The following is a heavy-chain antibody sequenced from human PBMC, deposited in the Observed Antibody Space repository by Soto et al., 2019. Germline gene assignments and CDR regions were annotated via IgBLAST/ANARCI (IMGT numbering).Heavy chain of an antibody. J-gene: IGHJ5*02. CDR3: ARAEGPTVKYSSSWSNWFDP. Sequence: QVQLVQSGAEVKKPGASVKVSCKASGYTCTSYGISWVRQAPGQRLEWMGWISAYNGNTNYAQKLQGRVTMTTDTSKSTDYMGRRSLRSDDTAVYYCARAEGPTVKYSSSWSNWFDPWGQGTLVTVSS. D-gene: IGHD6-13*01. CDR2: ISAYNGNT. V-gene: IGHV1-18*01. CDR1: GYTCTSYG.